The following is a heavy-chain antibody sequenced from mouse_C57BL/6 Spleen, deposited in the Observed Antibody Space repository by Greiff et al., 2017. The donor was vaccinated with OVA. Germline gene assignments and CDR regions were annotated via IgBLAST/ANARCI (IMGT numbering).Heavy chain of an antibody. CDR1: GYTFTSYG. V-gene: IGHV1-81*01. Sequence: QVQLQQSGAELARPGASVKLSCKASGYTFTSYGISWVKQRTGQGLEWIGEIYPRSGNTYYNEKFKGKATLTADKSSSTAYMELRSLTSEDSAVYFCAREGRGGDYFDSWGQGTTLTVSS. D-gene: IGHD3-3*01. CDR3: AREGRGGDYFDS. CDR2: IYPRSGNT. J-gene: IGHJ2*01.